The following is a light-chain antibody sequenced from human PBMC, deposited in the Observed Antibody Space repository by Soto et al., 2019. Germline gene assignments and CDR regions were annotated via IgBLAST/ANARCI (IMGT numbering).Light chain of an antibody. V-gene: IGKV3-15*01. Sequence: EIVMTQSPATLSVSPGERATLSCRASQSISNNLAWYQQQPGQTPRLLIYGASTTATGIPARFSGSGTGTEFTLTISSLQSEDFAVYYCQQYNNWPRTFGQGTKV. CDR1: QSISNN. J-gene: IGKJ1*01. CDR3: QQYNNWPRT. CDR2: GAS.